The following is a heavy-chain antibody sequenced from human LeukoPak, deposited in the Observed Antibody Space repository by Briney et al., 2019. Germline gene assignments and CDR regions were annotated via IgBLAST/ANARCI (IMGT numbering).Heavy chain of an antibody. CDR1: GFTFSSYA. CDR3: AKDKAAPGIAVPGTVDY. CDR2: ISGGGGST. J-gene: IGHJ4*02. D-gene: IGHD6-19*01. Sequence: GGSLRLSCAASGFTFSSYAMSWVRQAPGKGLEWVSAISGGGGSTYYADSVKGRFTISRDNSKSTLYLQMNSLRAEDTAVYYCAKDKAAPGIAVPGTVDYWGQGTLVTVSS. V-gene: IGHV3-23*01.